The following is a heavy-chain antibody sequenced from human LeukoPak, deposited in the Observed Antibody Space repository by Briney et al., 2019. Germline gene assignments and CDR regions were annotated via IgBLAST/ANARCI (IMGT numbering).Heavy chain of an antibody. Sequence: SGGSLRLSCAASGFTFSSHGMNWVRQAPGKGLEWVSYISSSSSTIYYADSVKGRFTISRDNAKNSLYLQMNSLRAEDTAVYYCARGPYYYDSSGYFDYWGQGTLVTVSS. CDR1: GFTFSSHG. V-gene: IGHV3-48*01. CDR2: ISSSSSTI. CDR3: ARGPYYYDSSGYFDY. D-gene: IGHD3-22*01. J-gene: IGHJ4*02.